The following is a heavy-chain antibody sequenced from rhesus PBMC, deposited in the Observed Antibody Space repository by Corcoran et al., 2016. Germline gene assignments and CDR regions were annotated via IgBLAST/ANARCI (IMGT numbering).Heavy chain of an antibody. CDR1: GGSISDSYR. V-gene: IGHV4S10*01. Sequence: QVQLQESGPGVVKPSETLSLTCAVSGGSISDSYRWSWIRQPPGKGLAWIGYIYGSSTSTTYNPSLKRRITISKDTSKNQFSLKLSSVTAADTAVYHCAKTHKPYSWNNVVGLDSWGQGVVVTVSS. J-gene: IGHJ6*01. CDR2: IYGSSTST. D-gene: IGHD1-20*01. CDR3: AKTHKPYSWNNVVGLDS.